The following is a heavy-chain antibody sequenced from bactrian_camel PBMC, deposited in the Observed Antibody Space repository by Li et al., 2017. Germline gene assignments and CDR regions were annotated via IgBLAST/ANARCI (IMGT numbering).Heavy chain of an antibody. CDR3: LPYRYYPDYRVSDY. D-gene: IGHD2*01. Sequence: DVQLVESGGALVQPGGSLTLSCVTSGLAFTTYAMNWVRQSRGKEFEWVSTINSSPGGTGRIDYVDSVKGRFTISRDNAKNTLYLQLNSLKTEDTAMYYCLPYRYYPDYRVSDYWGQGTQVTVS. CDR1: GLAFTTYA. J-gene: IGHJ4*01. V-gene: IGHV3S31*01. CDR2: INSSPGGTGRI.